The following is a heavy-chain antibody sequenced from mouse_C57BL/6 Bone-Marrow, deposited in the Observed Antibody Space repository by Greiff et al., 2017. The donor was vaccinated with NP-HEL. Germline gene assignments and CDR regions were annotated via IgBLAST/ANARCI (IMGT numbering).Heavy chain of an antibody. CDR3: TRDGGYYLGFAY. Sequence: EVNVVESGEGLVKPGGSLKLSCAASGFTFSSYAMSWVRQTPEKRLEWVAYISSGGDYIYYADTVKGRFTISRDNARNTLYLQMSSLKSEDTAMYYCTRDGGYYLGFAYWGQGTLVTVSA. J-gene: IGHJ3*01. V-gene: IGHV5-9-1*02. CDR1: GFTFSSYA. CDR2: ISSGGDYI. D-gene: IGHD2-3*01.